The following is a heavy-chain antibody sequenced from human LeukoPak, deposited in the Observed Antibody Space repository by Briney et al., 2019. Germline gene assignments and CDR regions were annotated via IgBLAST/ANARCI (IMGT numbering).Heavy chain of an antibody. Sequence: GGSLRLSCAAYGLTVSSEYLAWVRQAPGKGLEWISVIYGAGATYYADSVEGRFTISRDTYNNALYLQMNSLRVEDTAVYHCARLLPASRHYFDYWGRGTTVTVSS. J-gene: IGHJ4*02. CDR3: ARLLPASRHYFDY. CDR2: IYGAGAT. D-gene: IGHD6-6*01. CDR1: GLTVSSEY. V-gene: IGHV3-53*01.